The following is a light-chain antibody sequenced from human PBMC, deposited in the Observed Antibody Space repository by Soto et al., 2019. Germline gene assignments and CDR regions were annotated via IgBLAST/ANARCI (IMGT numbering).Light chain of an antibody. CDR2: AAS. Sequence: AIQMTQSPSSLSASVGDRVTITCRASRDIGNVLGCYQQKPGKAPKHLIFAASNLQSGVPSRFSGGGSGTDFTLTISSLQADDFATYYCLQHFNFSWTFGQGTKVETK. CDR3: LQHFNFSWT. CDR1: RDIGNV. J-gene: IGKJ1*01. V-gene: IGKV1-6*01.